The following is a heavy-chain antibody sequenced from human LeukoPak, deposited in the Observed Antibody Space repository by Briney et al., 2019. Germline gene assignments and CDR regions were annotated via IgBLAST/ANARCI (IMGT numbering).Heavy chain of an antibody. CDR1: GGSFSGYY. J-gene: IGHJ4*02. CDR2: INHSGST. CDR3: AIGRRWLPYYFDY. D-gene: IGHD5-24*01. Sequence: SETLSLTCAVYGGSFSGYYWSWIRQPPGKGLEWIGEINHSGSTNYNPSLKSRVTISVDTSKNQFSLKLSSVTAADTAVYYCAIGRRWLPYYFDYWGQGTLVTVSS. V-gene: IGHV4-34*01.